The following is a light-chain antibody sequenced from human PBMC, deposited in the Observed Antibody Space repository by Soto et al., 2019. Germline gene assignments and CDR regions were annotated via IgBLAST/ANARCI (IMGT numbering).Light chain of an antibody. J-gene: IGKJ2*01. CDR3: QHHSRKPPHT. V-gene: IGKV1-9*01. CDR2: AAS. CDR1: QDISNY. Sequence: DIQLTQSPSSLSASVGDRVTITCRASQDISNYLVWYQQKPGKAPNLLIYAASTLLSGVPLRFSGGWSGTDFSLTIINLQPEDVAAYYCQHHSRKPPHTFGQGTKVEIK.